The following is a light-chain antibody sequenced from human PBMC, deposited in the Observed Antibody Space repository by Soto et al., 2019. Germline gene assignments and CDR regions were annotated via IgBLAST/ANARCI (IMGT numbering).Light chain of an antibody. CDR2: WAS. CDR1: QSVLYSSNNKNF. J-gene: IGKJ4*01. Sequence: DIVMTQSPDSLAVSLGERATINCKSSQSVLYSSNNKNFLAWYQKKPGQPPKLLVYWASTRESGVPDRFSGSGSGTDFTLTISNLQAEDVAVYYCQQYYITPLTFGGGTKVEIK. CDR3: QQYYITPLT. V-gene: IGKV4-1*01.